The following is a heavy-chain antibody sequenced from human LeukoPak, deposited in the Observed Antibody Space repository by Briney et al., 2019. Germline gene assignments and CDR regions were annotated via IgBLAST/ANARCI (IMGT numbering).Heavy chain of an antibody. CDR3: AKDSMEGYCSSTSCSYFDY. J-gene: IGHJ4*02. CDR2: ISYDGSSK. Sequence: GGSLRLSCAASGFTFSSYGMHWVRQAPGKGLEWVAVISYDGSSKYYADSVKGRFTISRDNSKNTLYLQMNSLRAEDTAVYYCAKDSMEGYCSSTSCSYFDYWGQGTLVTVSS. V-gene: IGHV3-30*18. D-gene: IGHD2-2*01. CDR1: GFTFSSYG.